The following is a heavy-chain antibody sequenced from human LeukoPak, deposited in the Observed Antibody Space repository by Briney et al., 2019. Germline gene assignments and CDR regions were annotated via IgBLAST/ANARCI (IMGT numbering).Heavy chain of an antibody. CDR1: GFTVSSNY. CDR3: ARVLYDSSGYYSG. Sequence: PGGSLRLSCAASGFTVSSNYMSWVRQAPGKGLEWVSVIYSGGSTYYADSVKGRFTISRDNSKNTLYLQMNSLRAEDTAVYYCARVLYDSSGYYSGWGQGTLVTVSS. CDR2: IYSGGST. V-gene: IGHV3-66*01. J-gene: IGHJ4*02. D-gene: IGHD3-22*01.